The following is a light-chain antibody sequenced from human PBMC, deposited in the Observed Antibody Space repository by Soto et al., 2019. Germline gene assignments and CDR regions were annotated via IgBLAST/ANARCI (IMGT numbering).Light chain of an antibody. CDR1: QSVSSDY. V-gene: IGKV3-20*01. CDR3: HQHGSSPLT. J-gene: IGKJ4*01. Sequence: EIVLTQSPGTLSLSPGERATLSCRASQSVSSDYLAWYQQSPGQAPRLLIYGASSRATGIPGRFSGSGSGTDFTLTISRLEPEDFAMYYCHQHGSSPLTFGGGTKVEIK. CDR2: GAS.